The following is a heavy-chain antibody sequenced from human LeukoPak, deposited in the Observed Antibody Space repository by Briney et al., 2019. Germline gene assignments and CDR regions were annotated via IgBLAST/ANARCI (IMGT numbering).Heavy chain of an antibody. CDR1: GGSISSYY. J-gene: IGHJ6*02. Sequence: SETLSLTCTVSGGSISSYYGSWIRQPPGKGLEWIGYIYYSGSTNYNPSLKSRVTISVDTSKNQFSLKLSSVTAAHTAAYYCARMNPGRSYYYGMDVWGQGTTVTVSS. CDR3: ARMNPGRSYYYGMDV. D-gene: IGHD3-10*01. V-gene: IGHV4-59*01. CDR2: IYYSGST.